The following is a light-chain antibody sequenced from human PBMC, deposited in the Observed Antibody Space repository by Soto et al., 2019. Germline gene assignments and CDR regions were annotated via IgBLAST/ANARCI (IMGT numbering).Light chain of an antibody. CDR2: DVS. J-gene: IGLJ3*02. Sequence: QSALTQPASVSGSPGQSITFSCTGTNSDVGGYNYVSWYQQRPGTAPKLMIYDVSYRPSGVSNRFSGSKSGNTASLTISGLQAEDEADYYCGSYTRSSTGVVFGGGTKLTVL. CDR1: NSDVGGYNY. V-gene: IGLV2-14*01. CDR3: GSYTRSSTGVV.